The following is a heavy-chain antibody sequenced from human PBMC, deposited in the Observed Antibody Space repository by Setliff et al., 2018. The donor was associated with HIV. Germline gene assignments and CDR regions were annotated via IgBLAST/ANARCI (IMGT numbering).Heavy chain of an antibody. CDR3: TRGRPLGVPDH. D-gene: IGHD3-10*01. V-gene: IGHV3-21*01. CDR1: GFSFSTYS. Sequence: LRLSCAASGFSFSTYSLNWVRQAPGKGPEWVPSISSSSNYIDYVDSVKDRFIISRDNAKSSLYLQMNGLRVEDTAVYYCTRGRPLGVPDHWGQGTLVTVSS. CDR2: ISSSSNYI. J-gene: IGHJ4*02.